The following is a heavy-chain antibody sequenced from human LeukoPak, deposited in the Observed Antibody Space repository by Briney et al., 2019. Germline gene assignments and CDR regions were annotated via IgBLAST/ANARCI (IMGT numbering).Heavy chain of an antibody. Sequence: SETLSLTCAVYGESFSGYYWSWIRQPPGKGLEWIGEITHSGSTNYNPSLKSRVTISVDTSKNQFSLNLNSVTAADTAVYYCARGRGPSVLGYWGQGILVTVSS. CDR3: ARGRGPSVLGY. V-gene: IGHV4-34*01. CDR2: ITHSGST. J-gene: IGHJ4*02. CDR1: GESFSGYY. D-gene: IGHD3-16*01.